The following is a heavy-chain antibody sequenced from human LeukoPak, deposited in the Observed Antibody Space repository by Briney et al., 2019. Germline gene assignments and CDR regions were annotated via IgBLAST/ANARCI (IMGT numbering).Heavy chain of an antibody. V-gene: IGHV1-69*06. Sequence: SVKVSCKASGGTFSSYAISWVRQAPGQGLEWMGGIIPIFGTANYAQKFQGRVTITADKSTSTAYMELSSLRSEDTAVYYCARVSVGATMLAYFDYWGQGTLVTVSS. J-gene: IGHJ4*02. D-gene: IGHD1-26*01. CDR3: ARVSVGATMLAYFDY. CDR1: GGTFSSYA. CDR2: IIPIFGTA.